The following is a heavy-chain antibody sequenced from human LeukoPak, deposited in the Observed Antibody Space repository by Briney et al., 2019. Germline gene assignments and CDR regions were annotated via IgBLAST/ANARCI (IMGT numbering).Heavy chain of an antibody. D-gene: IGHD3-10*01. J-gene: IGHJ4*02. CDR1: CGSISSSSYY. CDR3: AGSYYYRSGSTPHIPY. V-gene: IGHV4-39*01. Sequence: SETLSLPFTVPCGSISSSSYYWGWLRPPPGKGLEWIGSIYYSGSTYYNPSLKGRVTMSVGTSKNQFSLKLSSVTAADTAVYYRAGSYYYRSGSTPHIPYWGQGTLVTVSS. CDR2: IYYSGST.